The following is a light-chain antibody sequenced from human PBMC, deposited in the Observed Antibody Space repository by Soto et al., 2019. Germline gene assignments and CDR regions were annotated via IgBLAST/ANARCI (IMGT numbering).Light chain of an antibody. CDR1: SSDVGGYNY. CDR2: DVS. J-gene: IGLJ2*01. V-gene: IGLV2-14*01. CDR3: SSYTSSSTYVV. Sequence: QSVLTQPASVSGSPGQSITNSCTGTSSDVGGYNYVSWYQQHPGKAPKLMIYDVSNRPSGVSNRFSGSKSGNTASLTISGLQAEDEADYYCSSYTSSSTYVVFGGGTKVTVL.